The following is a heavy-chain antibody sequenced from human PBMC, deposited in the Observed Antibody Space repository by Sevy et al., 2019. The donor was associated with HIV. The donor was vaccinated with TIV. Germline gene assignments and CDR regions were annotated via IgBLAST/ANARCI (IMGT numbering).Heavy chain of an antibody. V-gene: IGHV1-69*13. CDR2: MIPIFGTA. D-gene: IGHD3-22*01. Sequence: ASVKVSCKASGGTFSSYAISWVRQAPGQGLEWMGGMIPIFGTANYAQKFQGRVTITADESTSTAYMELSSLRSEDTAVYYCAREPGTYYYDSSGYFNPYGMDVWGQGTTVTVSS. J-gene: IGHJ6*02. CDR1: GGTFSSYA. CDR3: AREPGTYYYDSSGYFNPYGMDV.